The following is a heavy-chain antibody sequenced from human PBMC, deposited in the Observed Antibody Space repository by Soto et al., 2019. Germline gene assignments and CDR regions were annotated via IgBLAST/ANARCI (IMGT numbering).Heavy chain of an antibody. V-gene: IGHV5-51*01. Sequence: GESLKISCKGSGYSFTSYWIGWVRQMPGKGLEWMGIIYPGDSDTRYSPSFQGQVTISADKSISTAYLQWSSLKASDTAMYYCARMTFGSAVAGTFDSWGQGTLVTVSS. CDR1: GYSFTSYW. CDR2: IYPGDSDT. CDR3: ARMTFGSAVAGTFDS. J-gene: IGHJ4*02. D-gene: IGHD6-19*01.